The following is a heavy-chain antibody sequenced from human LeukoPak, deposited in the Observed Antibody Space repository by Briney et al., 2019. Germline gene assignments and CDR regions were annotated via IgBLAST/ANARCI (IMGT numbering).Heavy chain of an antibody. V-gene: IGHV3-33*06. J-gene: IGHJ4*02. CDR1: GFTFSSYG. CDR3: AKILPMDSSSGQVSIDY. Sequence: GGSLRLSCAASGFTFSSYGMHWVRQAPGKGLEWVAVIWYDGSNKYYADSVKGRFTISRDNSKNTLYLQMNSLRAEDTAVYYCAKILPMDSSSGQVSIDYWGQGTLVTVSS. CDR2: IWYDGSNK. D-gene: IGHD6-13*01.